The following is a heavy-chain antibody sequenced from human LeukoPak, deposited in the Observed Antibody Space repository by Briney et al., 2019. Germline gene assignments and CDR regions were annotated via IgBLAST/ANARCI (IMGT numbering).Heavy chain of an antibody. D-gene: IGHD5-24*01. CDR2: IIPIFGTA. Sequence: GASVKVSCKASLGTSSSYAISWVRQAPRQGLEWRGGIIPIFGTANYAQTFQGRVTITADTSTSTAYMELSSLRSEDTAVYYCAREGIGDGYNLPLDYWGQGTLVTVSS. CDR3: AREGIGDGYNLPLDY. V-gene: IGHV1-69*06. CDR1: LGTSSSYA. J-gene: IGHJ4*02.